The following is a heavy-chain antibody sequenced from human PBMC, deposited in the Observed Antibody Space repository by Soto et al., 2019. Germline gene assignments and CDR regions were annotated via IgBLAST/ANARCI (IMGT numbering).Heavy chain of an antibody. CDR2: MNPNSGNT. CDR1: GYTFTSYD. V-gene: IGHV1-8*01. J-gene: IGHJ4*02. CDR3: AREYNSGGGGNGFDY. D-gene: IGHD2-15*01. Sequence: QVQLVQSGAEVKKPGASVKVSCKASGYTFTSYDITWVRQATVQGLGWMGWMNPNSGNTGYAQKFQGRGTMTRNTSISTAYMELSSLRSADTAVYYCAREYNSGGGGNGFDYWGQGTLVTVSS.